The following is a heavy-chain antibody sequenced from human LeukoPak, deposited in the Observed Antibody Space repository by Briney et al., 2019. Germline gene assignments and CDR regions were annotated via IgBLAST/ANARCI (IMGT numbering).Heavy chain of an antibody. CDR1: GFTFSSSS. V-gene: IGHV3-23*01. J-gene: IGHJ4*02. D-gene: IGHD2-15*01. CDR2: ISGSSNNT. CDR3: AKDNGGNGGSWYSPVDF. Sequence: GGSLRLSCAASGFTFSSSSMSWVRQAPGKGLEWVSVISGSSNNTYYADSVKGRFTISRDNSKNTLSLQMSSLRAEDTAVYYCAKDNGGNGGSWYSPVDFWGQGTLVTVSS.